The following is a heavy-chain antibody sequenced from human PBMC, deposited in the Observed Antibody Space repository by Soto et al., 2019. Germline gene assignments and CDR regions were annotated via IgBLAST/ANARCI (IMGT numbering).Heavy chain of an antibody. V-gene: IGHV4-39*07. CDR3: ARDLWGYCGTDCYPLDV. CDR2: IYYSGST. Sequence: PSETLSLTCTVAGDYISNSNYYWGRIRQPPGKGLEWIGSIYYSGSTVYNPSFKSRVTISVDTSKNQFSLKLNSVTAADTAVYYCARDLWGYCGTDCYPLDVWGQGTTVTVSS. J-gene: IGHJ6*02. D-gene: IGHD2-21*02. CDR1: GDYISNSNYY.